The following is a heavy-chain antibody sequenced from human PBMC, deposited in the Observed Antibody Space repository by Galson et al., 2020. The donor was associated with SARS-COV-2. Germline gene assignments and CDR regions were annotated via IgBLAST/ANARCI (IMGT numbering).Heavy chain of an antibody. CDR2: LSSSGSTI. Sequence: GGSLRLSCAASRFPFSTYEMNWVRQAPGKGLEWVSYLSSSGSTIYYADSVKGRFTISRDNAKNSLYLQMNSLRAEDTAVYYCARVTAAAADDYWGQGTLVTVSS. CDR3: ARVTAAAADDY. V-gene: IGHV3-48*03. D-gene: IGHD6-13*01. CDR1: RFPFSTYE. J-gene: IGHJ4*02.